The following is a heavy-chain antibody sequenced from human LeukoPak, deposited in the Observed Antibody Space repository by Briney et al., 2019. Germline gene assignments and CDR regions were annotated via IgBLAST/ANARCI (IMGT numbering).Heavy chain of an antibody. CDR3: AKRAAVAGKAADYYYYMDV. Sequence: GGSLRLSCAASGFTFSSYAMSWVRQAPGKGLEWVSAISGSGGSTYYADSVKGRFTISRDNSKNTLYLQMNSLRAEDTAVYYCAKRAAVAGKAADYYYYMDVWGKGTTVTVSS. D-gene: IGHD6-19*01. CDR2: ISGSGGST. V-gene: IGHV3-23*01. J-gene: IGHJ6*03. CDR1: GFTFSSYA.